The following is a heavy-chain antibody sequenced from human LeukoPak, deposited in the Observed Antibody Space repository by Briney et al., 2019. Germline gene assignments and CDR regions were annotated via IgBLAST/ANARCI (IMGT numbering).Heavy chain of an antibody. CDR1: GFTFSNYA. Sequence: GGSLRLSCAASGFTFSNYAMNWVRQAPGKGLEWVSSIRSSGFDTYYAESVGGRFTISRDNSKNTLYLQMNSLRVEDTAIYYCAKGVNSGNYYYFDYWGQGTLATVSS. CDR2: IRSSGFDT. V-gene: IGHV3-23*01. CDR3: AKGVNSGNYYYFDY. J-gene: IGHJ4*02. D-gene: IGHD1-26*01.